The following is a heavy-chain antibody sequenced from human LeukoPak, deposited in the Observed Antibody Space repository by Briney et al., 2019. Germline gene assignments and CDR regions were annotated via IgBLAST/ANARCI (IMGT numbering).Heavy chain of an antibody. CDR3: ARSPVGNSFWFDP. CDR1: GGSISSSSYY. CDR2: IYYSGST. V-gene: IGHV4-39*07. J-gene: IGHJ5*02. D-gene: IGHD1/OR15-1a*01. Sequence: PSETLSLTCTVSGGSISSSSYYWGWIHQPPGKGLEWIGSIYYSGSTYYNPSLRSRVTISVDMSKNQFSLKLSSVTAADTAVYYCARSPVGNSFWFDPWGQGTLVTVSS.